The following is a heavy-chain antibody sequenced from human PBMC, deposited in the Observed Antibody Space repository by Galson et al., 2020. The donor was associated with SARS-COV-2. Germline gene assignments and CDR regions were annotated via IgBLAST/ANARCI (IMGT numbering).Heavy chain of an antibody. J-gene: IGHJ6*03. D-gene: IGHD1-26*01. CDR2: IYYSGST. CDR1: GGSIRNYY. Sequence: SETLSPTCTVSGGSIRNYYWTWIRQPPGKGLEWIGSIYYSGSTHYNPSLKSRVTISVDTSKDQFSLKLSSVTAADTAVYYCASAPSHYYSMDVWGKGTTVTVSS. V-gene: IGHV4-59*01. CDR3: ASAPSHYYSMDV.